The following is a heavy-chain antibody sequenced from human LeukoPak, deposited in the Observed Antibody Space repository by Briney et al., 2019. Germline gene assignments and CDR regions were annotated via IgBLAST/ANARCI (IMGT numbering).Heavy chain of an antibody. Sequence: GGSLRLSCAASGFTFRSYGMHWVRQAPGKGLEWVAFVRYDGNTIYYADSVKGRFTISRDNSKNTLYLQMNGLRAEDTAVYYCTKDAYSGSWSYFDYWGQGTLVTVSS. D-gene: IGHD6-13*01. CDR2: VRYDGNTI. V-gene: IGHV3-30*02. CDR1: GFTFRSYG. CDR3: TKDAYSGSWSYFDY. J-gene: IGHJ4*02.